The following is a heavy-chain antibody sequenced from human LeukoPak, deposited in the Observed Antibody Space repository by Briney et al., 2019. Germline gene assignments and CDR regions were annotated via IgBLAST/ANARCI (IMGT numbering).Heavy chain of an antibody. CDR1: GGSISSGSYY. D-gene: IGHD3-22*01. V-gene: IGHV4-61*02. CDR3: ASEPTIYYYDSSYEDY. Sequence: SQTLSLTCTVSGGSISSGSYYWSWIRQPAGKGLEWIGRIYTSGSTNYNPSLKSRVTISVDTSKNQFSLKLSSVTAADTAVYYCASEPTIYYYDSSYEDYWGQGTLVTVSS. CDR2: IYTSGST. J-gene: IGHJ4*02.